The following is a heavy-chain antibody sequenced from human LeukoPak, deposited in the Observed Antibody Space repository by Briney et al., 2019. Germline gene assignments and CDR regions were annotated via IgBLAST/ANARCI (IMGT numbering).Heavy chain of an antibody. J-gene: IGHJ4*02. V-gene: IGHV3-23*01. CDR1: GFTFSNYA. Sequence: GGSLRLSCAASGFTFSNYAVSWVRQAPGKGLDWVSAISGSGGSTYYADSVKGRFTVSRDNSKDTLYLQMNSLRAEDTAVYYCAKRRGDCSGGPGCRDYWGQGTLVTVSS. CDR2: ISGSGGST. CDR3: AKRRGDCSGGPGCRDY. D-gene: IGHD2-15*01.